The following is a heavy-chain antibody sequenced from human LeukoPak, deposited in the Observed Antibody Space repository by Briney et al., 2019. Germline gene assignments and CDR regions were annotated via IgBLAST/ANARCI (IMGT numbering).Heavy chain of an antibody. D-gene: IGHD6-19*01. CDR1: GYTFTGYY. CDR3: ARDVGENSSGWYFPFDY. J-gene: IGHJ4*02. Sequence: RASVKVSCKASGYTFTGYYMHWVRQAPGQGLEWMGWISPHSGGTNYAKKFQGRVTMTRDTSISTVYMELSRLRSDDTAVYYCARDVGENSSGWYFPFDYWGQGALVTVSS. V-gene: IGHV1-2*02. CDR2: ISPHSGGT.